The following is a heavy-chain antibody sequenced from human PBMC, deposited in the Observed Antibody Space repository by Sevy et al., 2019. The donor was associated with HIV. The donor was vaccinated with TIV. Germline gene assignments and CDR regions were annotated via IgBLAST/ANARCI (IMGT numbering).Heavy chain of an antibody. D-gene: IGHD2-21*02. Sequence: GASVKVSCKASGYTFTSYGISWVRQAPGQGLEWMGWISAYNGNTNYAQKLQGRVTMTTDTSTSTAYMELRSLRSDDTAVYYCARDNGGNSLIFNWFDPWGQGTLVTVSS. J-gene: IGHJ5*02. CDR3: ARDNGGNSLIFNWFDP. CDR1: GYTFTSYG. CDR2: ISAYNGNT. V-gene: IGHV1-18*01.